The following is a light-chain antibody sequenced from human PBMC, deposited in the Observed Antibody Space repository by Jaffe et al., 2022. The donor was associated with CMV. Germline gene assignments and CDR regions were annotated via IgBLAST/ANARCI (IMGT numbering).Light chain of an antibody. V-gene: IGKV3-20*01. CDR1: QSVTSSY. CDR2: GAS. CDR3: QQCAGSPYT. Sequence: EIVLTQSPGTLSLSPGERATLSCRASQSVTSSYLAWYQQKPGQAPRLLIYGASSRATGIPDRFSGSGSGTDFTLTISRLEPEDFAVYYCQQCAGSPYTFGQGTKLEI. J-gene: IGKJ2*01.